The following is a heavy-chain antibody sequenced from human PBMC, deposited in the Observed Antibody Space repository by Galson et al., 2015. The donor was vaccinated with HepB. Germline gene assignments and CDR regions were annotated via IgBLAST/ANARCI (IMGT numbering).Heavy chain of an antibody. V-gene: IGHV3-7*03. Sequence: SLRLSCAASGFTFSRYWMSWVRQAPGKGLEWVANIKQDGSEKYYVDSVKGRFTISRDNAKNSLYLQMNSLRADDTAVYYCARATPSYCSGGGCYSMDVWGQGTTVTVSS. CDR2: IKQDGSEK. CDR1: GFTFSRYW. CDR3: ARATPSYCSGGGCYSMDV. D-gene: IGHD2-15*01. J-gene: IGHJ6*03.